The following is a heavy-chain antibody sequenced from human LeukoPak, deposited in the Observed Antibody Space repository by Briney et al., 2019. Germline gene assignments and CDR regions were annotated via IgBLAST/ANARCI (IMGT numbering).Heavy chain of an antibody. CDR3: AKELGGYGGNLWPDY. D-gene: IGHD4-23*01. J-gene: IGHJ4*02. Sequence: GGSLRLSCAASGFTVSSNYMTWVRQAPGKGLEWVSVVYGGDTTYYADSVKGRFAISRDNSKNTLYLQMNSLRAEDTAVYYCAKELGGYGGNLWPDYWGQGTLVTVSS. V-gene: IGHV3-66*01. CDR1: GFTVSSNY. CDR2: VYGGDTT.